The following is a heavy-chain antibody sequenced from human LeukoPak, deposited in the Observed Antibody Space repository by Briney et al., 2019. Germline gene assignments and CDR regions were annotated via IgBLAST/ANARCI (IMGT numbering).Heavy chain of an antibody. CDR3: ARLPSPGALDI. CDR2: IFPGDSDT. CDR1: GSIFTSFW. J-gene: IGHJ3*02. V-gene: IGHV5-51*01. D-gene: IGHD1-14*01. Sequence: GASLQISCKGSGSIFTSFWIGWVRQLPGKGLEWMGIIFPGDSDTMYTPSFQGQVTMSADRSISVVYLQWSSLKASDTAMYFCARLPSPGALDIWGQGTMVTVSS.